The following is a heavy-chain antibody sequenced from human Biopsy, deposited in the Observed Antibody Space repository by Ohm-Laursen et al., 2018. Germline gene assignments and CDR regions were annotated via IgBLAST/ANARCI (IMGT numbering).Heavy chain of an antibody. CDR1: GGSTNGYF. V-gene: IGHV4-4*07. J-gene: IGHJ2*01. CDR3: ARTPGKAVAGRFLDL. CDR2: IYSSGGS. D-gene: IGHD6-19*01. Sequence: SETLSLTCGVSGGSTNGYFWSWIRQPAGETMEWIGRIYSSGGSSYNPSLKSRISMSMDTSNNQFSLTLTSVTAAETAVYYCARTPGKAVAGRFLDLWGRGTLVTVSS.